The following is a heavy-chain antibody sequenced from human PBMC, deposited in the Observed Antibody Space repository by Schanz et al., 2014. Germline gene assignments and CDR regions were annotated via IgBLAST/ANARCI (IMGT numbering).Heavy chain of an antibody. J-gene: IGHJ4*02. CDR2: VPFDGSQK. CDR3: ARESSNDIALVPGAVFDH. D-gene: IGHD1-1*01. V-gene: IGHV3-30*04. CDR1: GFTFSSYA. Sequence: QVQLVESGGGVVQPGRSLRLSCAASGFTFSSYALHWVRQAPGKGLEWVAFVPFDGSQKFYADSVKGRFTISRDNSKNTVYLQMNSLRPGDTAVYYCARESSNDIALVPGAVFDHWGQGILVTVSS.